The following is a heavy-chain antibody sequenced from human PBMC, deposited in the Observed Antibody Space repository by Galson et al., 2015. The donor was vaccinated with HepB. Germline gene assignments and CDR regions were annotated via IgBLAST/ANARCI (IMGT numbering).Heavy chain of an antibody. V-gene: IGHV3-30*18. Sequence: SLRLSCAASGFTFSSYGMHWVRQAPGKGLEWVAVISYDGSNKYYADSVKGRFTISRDNSKNTLYLQMNSLRAEDTAVYYCAKDQGAVAGTCDYWGQGTLVTVSS. J-gene: IGHJ4*02. CDR1: GFTFSSYG. CDR3: AKDQGAVAGTCDY. CDR2: ISYDGSNK. D-gene: IGHD6-19*01.